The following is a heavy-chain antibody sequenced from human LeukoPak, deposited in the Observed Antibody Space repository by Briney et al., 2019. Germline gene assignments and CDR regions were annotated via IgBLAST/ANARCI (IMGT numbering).Heavy chain of an antibody. CDR3: ARGRHAYCSGGSCFDC. Sequence: PSETLSLTCTVSGGSISSYYWSWIRQPAGKGLEWIGRIYTSGSTNYNPSLKSRVTMSLDTSKNQFSLKLNSVTAADTAVYYCARGRHAYCSGGSCFDCWGQGTLVTVSS. D-gene: IGHD2-15*01. V-gene: IGHV4-4*07. CDR2: IYTSGST. J-gene: IGHJ4*02. CDR1: GGSISSYY.